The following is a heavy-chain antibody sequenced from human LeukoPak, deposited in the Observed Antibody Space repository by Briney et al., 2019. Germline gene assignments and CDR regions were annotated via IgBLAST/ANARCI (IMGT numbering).Heavy chain of an antibody. V-gene: IGHV3-33*01. Sequence: GGSLRLSCAMSGFPFSQHGYHWVRQSPGKGLEGTAVIWVDGTRKYYADSVEGRFTISRDSSKSTLYLQIDSLRPEDTAVYYCVAVLVPAAFWHFDVWGRGTQVTVSS. CDR2: IWVDGTRK. J-gene: IGHJ2*01. D-gene: IGHD2-2*01. CDR1: GFPFSQHG. CDR3: VAVLVPAAFWHFDV.